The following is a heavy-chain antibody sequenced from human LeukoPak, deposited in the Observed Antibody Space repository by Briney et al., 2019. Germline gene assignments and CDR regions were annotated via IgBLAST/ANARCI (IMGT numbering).Heavy chain of an antibody. J-gene: IGHJ4*02. CDR3: ARSSYYDSSGYYYEAPPDY. CDR1: GYTFTGYY. V-gene: IGHV1-2*02. D-gene: IGHD3-22*01. CDR2: INPNSGGT. Sequence: ASVKVSCKASGYTFTGYYMHWVRQAPGQGLEWMGWINPNSGGTNYAQKFQGRVTITTDESTSTAYMELSSLRSEDTAAYYCARSSYYDSSGYYYEAPPDYWGQGTLVTVSS.